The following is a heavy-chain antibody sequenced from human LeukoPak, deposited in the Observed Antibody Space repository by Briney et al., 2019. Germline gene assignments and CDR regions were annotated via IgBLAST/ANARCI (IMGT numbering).Heavy chain of an antibody. CDR2: IYNTGST. CDR1: GGSISSFY. Sequence: PSETLSLTCTVSGGSISSFYWSWIRQPAGKGLEWIGRIYNTGSTNYSPSLKSRVTMSVDTPKNQFSLNLSSVTAADTAVYFCARGRAFDIWGQGTMVTVSS. J-gene: IGHJ3*02. V-gene: IGHV4-4*07. CDR3: ARGRAFDI.